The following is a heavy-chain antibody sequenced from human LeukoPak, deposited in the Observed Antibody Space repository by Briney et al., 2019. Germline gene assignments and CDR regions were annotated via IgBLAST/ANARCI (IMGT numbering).Heavy chain of an antibody. V-gene: IGHV3-48*01. CDR1: GFTFSSYW. CDR2: ISSGGSVM. J-gene: IGHJ4*02. Sequence: PGGSLRLSCVVSGFTFSSYWMTWVRQAPGKGPEWISYISSGGSVMHYADSVKGRFTISRDNVENSLYLQMNSLRVEDTAVYYCTRDLEYWGQGVLVTVSS. CDR3: TRDLEY.